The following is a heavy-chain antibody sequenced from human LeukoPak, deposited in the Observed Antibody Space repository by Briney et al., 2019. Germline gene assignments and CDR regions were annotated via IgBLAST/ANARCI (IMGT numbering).Heavy chain of an antibody. CDR3: ARALGISGATLDY. CDR2: ISSSGYTI. Sequence: GGSLRLSCAASGFTFSSYSMNWVRQTPGKGLQWLLDISSSGYTISYADPVKGRFTISRDNAENSLHLQLHSLRADDTAVYYCARALGISGATLDYWGQGVLVTVSS. J-gene: IGHJ4*02. CDR1: GFTFSSYS. D-gene: IGHD1-20*01. V-gene: IGHV3-48*04.